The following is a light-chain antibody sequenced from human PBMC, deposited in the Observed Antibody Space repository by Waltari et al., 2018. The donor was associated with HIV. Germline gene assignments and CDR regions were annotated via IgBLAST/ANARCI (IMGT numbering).Light chain of an antibody. J-gene: IGLJ1*01. CDR3: CSYAGSSTFYV. CDR2: EVS. CDR1: SSDVGSYNL. V-gene: IGLV2-23*02. Sequence: QSALTQPASVSGSPGQSITISCTGTSSDVGSYNLVSWYQQHPGKAPKLMIYEVSKRPSWVSKRFSGSKSGNTASLTISGLQAEDEADYYCCSYAGSSTFYVFGTGTKVTVL.